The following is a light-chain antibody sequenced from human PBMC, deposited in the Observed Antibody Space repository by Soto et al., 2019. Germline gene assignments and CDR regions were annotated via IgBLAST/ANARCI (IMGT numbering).Light chain of an antibody. V-gene: IGKV1-39*01. CDR3: QQSYSTPWT. J-gene: IGKJ1*01. CDR2: AAS. Sequence: DIQMTQSPSSLSASVGDRVTITCRASPSISSYLNWYQQKPGKAPKLLIYAASSLQSGVPSRFSGSGSGTDLTLTISSLQPEDFATYYCQQSYSTPWTFGQGTKVDIK. CDR1: PSISSY.